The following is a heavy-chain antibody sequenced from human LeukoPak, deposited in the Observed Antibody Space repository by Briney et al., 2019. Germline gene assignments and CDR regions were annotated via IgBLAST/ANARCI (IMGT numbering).Heavy chain of an antibody. Sequence: PGGSLRLSCAASGFTFTSYAMSWVRQAPGKGLEWVSTISNSDGNTYYADSVKGRFTISRDNSKNTLYLQMNSLTAEDTAIYYCAKATGTLGNWGQGTLVTVSS. CDR2: ISNSDGNT. V-gene: IGHV3-23*01. CDR1: GFTFTSYA. J-gene: IGHJ4*02. D-gene: IGHD1-1*01. CDR3: AKATGTLGN.